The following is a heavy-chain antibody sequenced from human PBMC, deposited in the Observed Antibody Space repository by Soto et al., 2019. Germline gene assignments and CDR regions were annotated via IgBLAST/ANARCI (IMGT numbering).Heavy chain of an antibody. D-gene: IGHD2-2*01. CDR3: ARDQYCSSTSCYAPYWFDP. J-gene: IGHJ5*02. CDR2: IWYDGSNK. Sequence: LSIAACGFTVSRYGMHWVRQAPGKGLEWVAVIWYDGSNKYYADSVKGRFTISRDNSKNTLYLQMNSLRAEDTAVYYCARDQYCSSTSCYAPYWFDPWGQGTLVTVSS. V-gene: IGHV3-33*01. CDR1: GFTVSRYG.